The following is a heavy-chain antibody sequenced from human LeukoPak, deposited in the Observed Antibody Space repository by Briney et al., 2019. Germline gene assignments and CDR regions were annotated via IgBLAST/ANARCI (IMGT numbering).Heavy chain of an antibody. J-gene: IGHJ3*01. V-gene: IGHV4-31*03. CDR1: GGSISSGGYY. CDR3: ARDGGLRWPHDGFDL. Sequence: SETLSLTCTVSGGSISSGGYYWSWIRQHPGKGLEWIGYIYYSGSTYYNPSLKSRVTISVDTSKNQFSLKLSSVTAADTAIYYCARDGGLRWPHDGFDLWGQGTMVTVSS. D-gene: IGHD4-23*01. CDR2: IYYSGST.